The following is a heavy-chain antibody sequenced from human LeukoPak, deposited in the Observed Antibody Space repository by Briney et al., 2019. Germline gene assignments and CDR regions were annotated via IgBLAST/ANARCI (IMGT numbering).Heavy chain of an antibody. D-gene: IGHD1-1*01. Sequence: PSETLSLTCTVSGGSISSSSYYWGWIRQPPGKGLEWIGSIYYSGSTYYNPSLKSRVTISVDTSKNQFSLKLSSVTAADTAVYYCARGQEGGTDYYYYMDVWGKGTTVTVSS. CDR3: ARGQEGGTDYYYYMDV. CDR1: GGSISSSSYY. V-gene: IGHV4-39*07. J-gene: IGHJ6*03. CDR2: IYYSGST.